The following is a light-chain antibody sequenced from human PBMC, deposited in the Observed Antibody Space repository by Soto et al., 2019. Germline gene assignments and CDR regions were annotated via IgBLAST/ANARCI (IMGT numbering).Light chain of an antibody. CDR2: DVS. J-gene: IGLJ2*01. CDR3: SSYTVISTLV. V-gene: IGLV2-14*01. CDR1: SSDVGGYNY. Sequence: QSALTQPASVSGSPGQSITISCTGTSSDVGGYNYVSWYQQHPGKAPKLMIYDVSKRPSGVSNRFSGSKSGNTASLTISGLQAEDEADYYCSSYTVISTLVFGGGTKLTV.